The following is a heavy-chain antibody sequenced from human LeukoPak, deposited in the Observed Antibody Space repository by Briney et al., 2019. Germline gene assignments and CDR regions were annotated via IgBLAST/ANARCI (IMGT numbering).Heavy chain of an antibody. J-gene: IGHJ4*02. CDR3: ARNYDSSGYTTFAY. Sequence: SETLSLTCTVSGGSLSSYYWSWLRQSPGKGLEWIGRIYYSGSTNYNPPLKSRVTLSVDPSKNQFSRKLSSVTAADRAVYYCARNYDSSGYTTFAYWGQGTLVTVSS. V-gene: IGHV4-59*01. D-gene: IGHD3-22*01. CDR2: IYYSGST. CDR1: GGSLSSYY.